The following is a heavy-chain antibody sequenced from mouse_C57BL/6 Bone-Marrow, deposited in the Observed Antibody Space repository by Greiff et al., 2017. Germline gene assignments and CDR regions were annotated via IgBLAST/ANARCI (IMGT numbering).Heavy chain of an antibody. CDR3: ARSGITTVVFDY. J-gene: IGHJ2*01. CDR2: INPSNGGT. V-gene: IGHV1-53*01. Sequence: QVQLQQPGTELVKPGASVKLSCKASGYTFTSYWMHWVKQRPGQGLEWIGNINPSNGGTNYNEKFKSKATLTVDKSSSTAYLQLSSLTSEDSAVYYCARSGITTVVFDYWGQGTTLTVSS. D-gene: IGHD1-1*01. CDR1: GYTFTSYW.